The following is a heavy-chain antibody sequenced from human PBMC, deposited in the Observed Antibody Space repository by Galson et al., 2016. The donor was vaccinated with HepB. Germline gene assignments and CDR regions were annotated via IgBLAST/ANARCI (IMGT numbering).Heavy chain of an antibody. Sequence: SVKVSCKASGYIFTRNAMNWVRQAPGQGLEWMGWINTNTGNPTYAQGFTGRFVFSLDTSVSTAYLQITSLKAEDTAVYYCASQGPGSGDYIEKYHYAMDVWGQGTTVTVSS. D-gene: IGHD4-17*01. CDR3: ASQGPGSGDYIEKYHYAMDV. CDR1: GYIFTRNA. CDR2: INTNTGNP. J-gene: IGHJ6*02. V-gene: IGHV7-4-1*02.